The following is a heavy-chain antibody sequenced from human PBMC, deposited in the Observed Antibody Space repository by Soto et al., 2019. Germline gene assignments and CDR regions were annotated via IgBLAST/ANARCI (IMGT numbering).Heavy chain of an antibody. V-gene: IGHV1-46*03. D-gene: IGHD3-10*01. Sequence: GASVKVSCKASGYTFTSYYMHWVRQAPGQGLEWMGIINPSGGSTSYAQKFQGRVTMTRDTSTSTVYMELSSLRSEDTAVYYCARDAITMVRGVIITGGMDVWGKGTTVNVSS. CDR1: GYTFTSYY. J-gene: IGHJ6*04. CDR3: ARDAITMVRGVIITGGMDV. CDR2: INPSGGST.